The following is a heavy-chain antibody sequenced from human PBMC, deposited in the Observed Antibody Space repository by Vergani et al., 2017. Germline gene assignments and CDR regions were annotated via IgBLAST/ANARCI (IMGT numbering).Heavy chain of an antibody. J-gene: IGHJ3*02. CDR1: GGSISSYY. Sequence: QVQLQESGPGLVKPSETLSLTCTVSGGSISSYYWSWIRQPPGKGLEWIGYIYYSGSTNYNPSLKSRVTISVDTSKNQFSLKLSSVTAADTAVYYCARVARITIFGVARWAFDIWGQGTMVTVSS. D-gene: IGHD3-3*01. CDR2: IYYSGST. CDR3: ARVARITIFGVARWAFDI. V-gene: IGHV4-59*01.